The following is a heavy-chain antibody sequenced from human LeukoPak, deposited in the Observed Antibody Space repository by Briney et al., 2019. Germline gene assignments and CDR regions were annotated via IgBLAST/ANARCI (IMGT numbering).Heavy chain of an antibody. J-gene: IGHJ4*02. CDR3: ARDPPGSIAARRIFEY. D-gene: IGHD6-6*01. V-gene: IGHV1-2*02. Sequence: ASVKVSCKASGYTVTGYDMHWVRRAPGQGLEWRGWMKPNSGVANYAPKFQGRVTVTRDTSISTAHIELSRLRCEDTAASYCARDPPGSIAARRIFEYWGQGTLVTAYS. CDR1: GYTVTGYD. CDR2: MKPNSGVA.